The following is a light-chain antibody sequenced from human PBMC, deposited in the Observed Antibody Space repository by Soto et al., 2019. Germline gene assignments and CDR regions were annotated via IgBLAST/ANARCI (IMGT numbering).Light chain of an antibody. CDR1: QSVSSY. CDR3: QQYGSSPPIT. V-gene: IGKV3-20*01. CDR2: GAS. Sequence: ETALTPSPGTLYLSPGEGAKHCCTDSQSVSSYLAWYQQKPGQAPRLLIYGASSRATGIPDRFSGSGSGTDFTLTISRLEPEDFAVYYCQQYGSSPPITFGEGTQREI. J-gene: IGKJ5*01.